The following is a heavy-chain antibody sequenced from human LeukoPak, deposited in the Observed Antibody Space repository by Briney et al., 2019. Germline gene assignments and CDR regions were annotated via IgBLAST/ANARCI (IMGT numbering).Heavy chain of an antibody. CDR2: IIPIFGTA. CDR3: ARDLSYSSSSRNPGRPFDY. CDR1: GGTFSSYA. Sequence: SVKVSCKASGGTFSSYAISWVRQAPGQGLEWMGGIIPIFGTANYAQKFQGRVTITADKSTSTAYMELSSLRSEDTAVYYCARDLSYSSSSRNPGRPFDYWGQGTLVTVSS. J-gene: IGHJ4*02. V-gene: IGHV1-69*06. D-gene: IGHD6-6*01.